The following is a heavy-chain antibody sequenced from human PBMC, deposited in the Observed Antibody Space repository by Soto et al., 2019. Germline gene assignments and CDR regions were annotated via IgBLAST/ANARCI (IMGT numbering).Heavy chain of an antibody. V-gene: IGHV4-39*01. J-gene: IGHJ5*02. CDR2: IYYSGST. D-gene: IGHD3-3*01. CDR3: ARVLRFLEWLSGTFDP. CDR1: GGSISSSSYY. Sequence: QLQLQESGPGLVKPSETLSLTCTVSGGSISSSSYYWGWIRQPPGKGLEWIGSIYYSGSTYYNPSLKSRVTISVDTSKNQFSLKLSSVTAADTAVYYCARVLRFLEWLSGTFDPWGQGTLVTVSS.